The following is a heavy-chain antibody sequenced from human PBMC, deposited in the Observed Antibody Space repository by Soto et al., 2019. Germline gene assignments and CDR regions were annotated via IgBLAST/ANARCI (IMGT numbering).Heavy chain of an antibody. J-gene: IGHJ3*02. Sequence: SHTCAVAGWSISCGYDYLSWIRQPPGKGLEWIGFIYNSGSTYYNSSLKSRVTISVDRSKNHFFLNLTSVTAADTAVYYCATYRKFFQIWGQGTKVTVS. V-gene: IGHV4-30-2*01. CDR2: IYNSGST. CDR3: ATYRKFFQI. CDR1: GWSISCGYDY.